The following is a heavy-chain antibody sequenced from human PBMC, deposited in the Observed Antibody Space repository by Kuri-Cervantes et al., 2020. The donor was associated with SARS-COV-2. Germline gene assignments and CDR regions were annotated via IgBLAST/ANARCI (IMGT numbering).Heavy chain of an antibody. J-gene: IGHJ6*03. CDR1: GGSFSGYY. CDR2: INHSGST. V-gene: IGHV4-34*01. CDR3: ARRLWSGYSFRYYHYMDV. D-gene: IGHD3-3*01. Sequence: SQTLSLTCAVYGGSFSGYYWTWLRQPPGKGLEWIGEINHSGSTNYNPSLKGRVTISVDTSKNQISLKLSSVTAADTAVYYCARRLWSGYSFRYYHYMDVWGKGTTVTVSS.